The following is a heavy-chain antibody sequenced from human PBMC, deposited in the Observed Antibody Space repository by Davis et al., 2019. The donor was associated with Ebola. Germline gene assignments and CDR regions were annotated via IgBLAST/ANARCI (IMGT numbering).Heavy chain of an antibody. V-gene: IGHV3-21*01. CDR3: ARDRSNYGGNSGYVY. D-gene: IGHD4-23*01. CDR1: GFTFSSYS. J-gene: IGHJ4*02. Sequence: GESLKISCAASGFTFSSYSMNWVRQAPGKGLEWVSSISRSSNYIYYADSVKGRFTISRDNAKNSLYLQMNSLRAEDTAVYYCARDRSNYGGNSGYVYWGQGTLVTVSS. CDR2: ISRSSNYI.